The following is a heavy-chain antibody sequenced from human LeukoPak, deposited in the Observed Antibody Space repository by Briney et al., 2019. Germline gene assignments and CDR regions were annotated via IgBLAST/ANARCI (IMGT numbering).Heavy chain of an antibody. Sequence: PSETLSLTCTVSGGSISSYYWSWIRQPAGKGLEWIGRIYTSGSTNYNPSLKSRVTMSVDTSKNQFSLKLSSVTAADTAVYYCARDVPAAMLYYYYYMDVWGKGTTLTVSS. J-gene: IGHJ6*03. D-gene: IGHD2-2*01. CDR2: IYTSGST. CDR3: ARDVPAAMLYYYYYMDV. V-gene: IGHV4-4*07. CDR1: GGSISSYY.